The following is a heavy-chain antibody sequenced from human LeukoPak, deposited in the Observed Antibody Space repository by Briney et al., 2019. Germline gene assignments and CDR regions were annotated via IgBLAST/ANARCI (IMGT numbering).Heavy chain of an antibody. D-gene: IGHD3-10*01. CDR3: ARDRGARGRGLA. V-gene: IGHV3-21*01. Sequence: GGSLRLSCAASGFTFRIYSVNWVRQAPGTGLECGSSICPSSGDIHYAHSVKGRFPISRDNGKNSLYLQMNSLRAEDTAVYYCARDRGARGRGLAWGQGTQVTVSS. CDR1: GFTFRIYS. J-gene: IGHJ5*02. CDR2: ICPSSGDI.